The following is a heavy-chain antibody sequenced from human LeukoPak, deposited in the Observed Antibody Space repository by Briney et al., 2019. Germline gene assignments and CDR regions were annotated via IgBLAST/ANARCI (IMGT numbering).Heavy chain of an antibody. Sequence: PSETLSLTCTVSGGSMNSYYWSWIRQRPGKGLEWIAYIYYSGSTNYNPSLKSRVTISVDTSKNQFSLTLSSVTAADTAVYYCARQPGGTAAFDLWGQGTMVTVSS. J-gene: IGHJ3*01. V-gene: IGHV4-59*08. CDR1: GGSMNSYY. D-gene: IGHD1-14*01. CDR2: IYYSGST. CDR3: ARQPGGTAAFDL.